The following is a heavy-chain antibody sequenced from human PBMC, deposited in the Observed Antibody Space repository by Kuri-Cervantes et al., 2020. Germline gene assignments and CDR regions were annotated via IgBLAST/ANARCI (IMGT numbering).Heavy chain of an antibody. CDR1: GYTFISSG. CDR2: ISGYNGNT. CDR3: AFLGGNCSGGSCYSGYYYYYMDV. D-gene: IGHD2-15*01. V-gene: IGHV1-18*01. Sequence: ASVKVSCKASGYTFISSGISWVRQAPGQGLEWMGWISGYNGNTKYAQKVQGRLTMTTDTSKSIAYMELRSLRSDDTAVYYCAFLGGNCSGGSCYSGYYYYYMDVWGKGTTVTVSS. J-gene: IGHJ6*03.